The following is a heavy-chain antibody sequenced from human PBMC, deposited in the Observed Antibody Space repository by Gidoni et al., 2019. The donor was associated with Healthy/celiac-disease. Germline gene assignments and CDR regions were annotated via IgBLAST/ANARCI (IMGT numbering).Heavy chain of an antibody. CDR3: AKGVGATLPYYFDY. CDR1: GFTFDDYA. V-gene: IGHV3-9*01. D-gene: IGHD1-26*01. Sequence: EVQLVESGGGLVQPGRSLRLSCAASGFTFDDYAMHWVRQAPGKGLEWVSGISWYSGIIGYADSVKGRFNISRDNAKNSLYLQMNSLRAEDTALYYCAKGVGATLPYYFDYWGQGTMVTVSS. J-gene: IGHJ4*02. CDR2: ISWYSGII.